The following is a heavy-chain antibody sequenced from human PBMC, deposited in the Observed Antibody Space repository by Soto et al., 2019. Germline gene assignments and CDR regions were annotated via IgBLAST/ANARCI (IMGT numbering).Heavy chain of an antibody. V-gene: IGHV1-69*06. CDR2: IIPIFGTA. D-gene: IGHD6-13*01. J-gene: IGHJ4*02. CDR3: AKTAGVYSSSWHPPFDY. CDR1: GGTFSSYA. Sequence: QVQLVQSGAEVKKPGSSVKVSCKASGGTFSSYAISWVRQAPGQGLEWMGGIIPIFGTANYAQKFRGRVTITADKSTSTAYMELSSLRSEDTAVYYCAKTAGVYSSSWHPPFDYWGQGTLVTVSS.